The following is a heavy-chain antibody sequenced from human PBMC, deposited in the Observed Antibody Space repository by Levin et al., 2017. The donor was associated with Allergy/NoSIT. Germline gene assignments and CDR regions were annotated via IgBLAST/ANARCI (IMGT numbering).Heavy chain of an antibody. CDR1: GFTFSTYN. D-gene: IGHD2-2*01. J-gene: IGHJ4*02. CDR3: TRDLGYCSSTSCLPNFDY. V-gene: IGHV3-21*01. CDR2: ISTNSAYI. Sequence: PGESLKISCAASGFTFSTYNMNWVRQAPGKGLEWVSSISTNSAYIYYADSVKGRFAISRDNARNSLYLQMNSLTAEDTAVYYCTRDLGYCSSTSCLPNFDYWGQGTLVTVSS.